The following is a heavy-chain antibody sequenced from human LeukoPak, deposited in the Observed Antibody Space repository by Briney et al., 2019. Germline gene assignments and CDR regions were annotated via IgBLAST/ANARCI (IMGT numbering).Heavy chain of an antibody. CDR2: ISSSSSYI. V-gene: IGHV3-21*01. Sequence: PGGSLRLSCAASGFTFSSYGMHWVRQAPGKGLEWVSSISSSSSYIYYADSVKGRFTFSRDNAKNSLYLQMNSLRAEDTAVYYCGRELDGSVDYWGQGTLVTVSS. D-gene: IGHD3-10*01. J-gene: IGHJ4*02. CDR3: GRELDGSVDY. CDR1: GFTFSSYG.